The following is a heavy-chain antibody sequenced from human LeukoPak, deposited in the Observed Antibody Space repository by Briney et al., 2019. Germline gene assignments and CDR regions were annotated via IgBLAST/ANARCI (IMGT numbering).Heavy chain of an antibody. Sequence: GGSLRLSCAASGFIFSNYGMHWVRQAPGKGLEWVAFIRYDGSNKYYADSLKGRFTISRDNSKSMLYLQMSSLRAEDTAVYYCAREGRGISNYMDVWGKGTTVTVSS. CDR1: GFIFSNYG. CDR2: IRYDGSNK. CDR3: AREGRGISNYMDV. D-gene: IGHD3-10*01. J-gene: IGHJ6*03. V-gene: IGHV3-30*02.